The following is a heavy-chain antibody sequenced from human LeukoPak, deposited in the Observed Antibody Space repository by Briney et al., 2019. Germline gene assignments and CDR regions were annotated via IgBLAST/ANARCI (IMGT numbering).Heavy chain of an antibody. CDR3: TGHPGIASDLGV. V-gene: IGHV5-10-1*01. Sequence: GESLKISCQGSGYTFTSYWISWVRQMPGGGLDWMGRIDPSDSYTNYSPSFQGHVTISADKSITTAYLQWSSLKASDTAIYYCTGHPGIASDLGVWGQGTTVTVSS. D-gene: IGHD6-13*01. CDR1: GYTFTSYW. J-gene: IGHJ6*02. CDR2: IDPSDSYT.